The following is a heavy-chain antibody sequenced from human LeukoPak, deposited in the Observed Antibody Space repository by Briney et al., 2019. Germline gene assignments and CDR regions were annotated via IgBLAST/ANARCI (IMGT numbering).Heavy chain of an antibody. V-gene: IGHV2-5*02. CDR2: IYWDDDK. Sequence: SGPTLVNPTQTLTLTCTFSGFSLGTSGVGVGWSRQPPGKALEWLALIYWDDDKRYSPSLKSRLTITKDTSKNQVVLTMTTMDPVDTATYYCALLRILQDWFDPWGQGTLVTVSS. J-gene: IGHJ5*02. CDR3: ALLRILQDWFDP. D-gene: IGHD2-15*01. CDR1: GFSLGTSGVG.